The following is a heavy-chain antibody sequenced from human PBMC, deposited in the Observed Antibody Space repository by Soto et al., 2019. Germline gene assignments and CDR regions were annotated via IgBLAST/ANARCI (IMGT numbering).Heavy chain of an antibody. V-gene: IGHV3-23*01. Sequence: EVQLLESGGGLVQPGGSQRLSCAASGYSIGSYYMTWVRQAPGKGLEWVSVISGDAVTTYYADSVKGRFTVSRDNSKNTVHLQMNSLRAEDTAVYYCAKALYSSTYSRGMDVWGQGTTVTVSS. D-gene: IGHD6-19*01. CDR1: GYSIGSYY. CDR2: ISGDAVTT. CDR3: AKALYSSTYSRGMDV. J-gene: IGHJ6*02.